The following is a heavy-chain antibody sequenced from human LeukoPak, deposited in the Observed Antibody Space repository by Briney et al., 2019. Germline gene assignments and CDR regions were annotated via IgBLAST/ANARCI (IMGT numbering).Heavy chain of an antibody. CDR2: ISGNGVST. CDR1: GFTFSSYV. J-gene: IGHJ5*02. Sequence: GGSLRLSCAASGFTFSSYVMSWVRQAPGKGLEWVSTISGNGVSTWYADSVKGRFTISRDNSKNTLYLQMNSLRAEDTAVYYCAKDSSSAWFDPWGQGTLVTVFS. V-gene: IGHV3-23*01. CDR3: AKDSSSAWFDP.